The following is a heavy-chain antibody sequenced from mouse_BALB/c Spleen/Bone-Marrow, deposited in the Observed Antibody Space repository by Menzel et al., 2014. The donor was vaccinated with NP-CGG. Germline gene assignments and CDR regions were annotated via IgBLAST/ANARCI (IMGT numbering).Heavy chain of an antibody. CDR3: ARKYGDY. CDR1: GYVFSSYW. J-gene: IGHJ2*01. CDR2: IYPGDGDT. D-gene: IGHD2-10*02. V-gene: IGHV1-80*01. Sequence: QVQLKESGAELVRPGSSVKISCKASGYVFSSYWMNWVKQRPGQGLEWIGQIYPGDGDTNYNGKFKGKATLTADKSSSTAYMQLSSLTSEDSAVYFCARKYGDYWGQGTTLTVSS.